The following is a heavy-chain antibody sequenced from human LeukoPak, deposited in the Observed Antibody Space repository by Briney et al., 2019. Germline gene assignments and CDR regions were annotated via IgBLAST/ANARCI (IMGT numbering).Heavy chain of an antibody. CDR2: IINSSSYI. CDR1: GFTFSSYS. J-gene: IGHJ4*02. V-gene: IGHV3-21*01. CDR3: ARRVVTRVGQPVYFDS. Sequence: GGSLRLSCAASGFTFSSYSMNWVRQAPGKGLEWVSSIINSSSYIYYADSVKGRFTISRDNAKNSLYLQMNSLRAEDTAVYYCARRVVTRVGQPVYFDSWGQGNLVTVSS. D-gene: IGHD4-23*01.